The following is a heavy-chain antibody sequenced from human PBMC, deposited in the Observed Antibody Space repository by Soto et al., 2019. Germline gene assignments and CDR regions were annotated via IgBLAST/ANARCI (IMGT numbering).Heavy chain of an antibody. CDR1: GGPVINGDSY. V-gene: IGHV4-31*03. D-gene: IGHD6-13*01. Sequence: QVQLQESGPGLVKPSQTLSLTCTVSGGPVINGDSYLTWIRQHPEKGLEWMGYINYRGTTNYNAALKSRILISVDPSKNQFSLRLTSVTAADTAVYYCAGDAPGAAPYWGQGTLVTVSS. CDR3: AGDAPGAAPY. CDR2: INYRGTT. J-gene: IGHJ4*02.